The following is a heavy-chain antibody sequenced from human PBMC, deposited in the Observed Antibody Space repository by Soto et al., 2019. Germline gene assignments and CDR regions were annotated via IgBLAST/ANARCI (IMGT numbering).Heavy chain of an antibody. V-gene: IGHV3-74*01. D-gene: IGHD6-13*01. Sequence: PGGSLRLSCAASGFTFSSQCMHWVRQAPGKGLVWVSRINGDGSTTSYADSVKGRFTISRDNAKNTVYLQMNSLRAEDTAVYYCGSPYSGSWHCLDFWGQGTLVTVSS. CDR3: GSPYSGSWHCLDF. CDR1: GFTFSSQC. J-gene: IGHJ4*02. CDR2: INGDGSTT.